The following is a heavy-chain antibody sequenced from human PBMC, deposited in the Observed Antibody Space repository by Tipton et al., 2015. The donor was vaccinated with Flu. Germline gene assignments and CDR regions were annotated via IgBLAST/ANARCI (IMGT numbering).Heavy chain of an antibody. V-gene: IGHV4-61*09. CDR2: VSTSGST. Sequence: TLSLTCTVSGGSISSGNYYWSWIRQPAGKGLEWIGHVSTSGSTNYNPSLKSRVSISVDTSNNQFSLKLSSVTAADTALFYCARAYSSGWYYLDASAFDLWGHGTIVTGSS. CDR3: ARAYSSGWYYLDASAFDL. J-gene: IGHJ3*01. CDR1: GGSISSGNYY. D-gene: IGHD6-19*01.